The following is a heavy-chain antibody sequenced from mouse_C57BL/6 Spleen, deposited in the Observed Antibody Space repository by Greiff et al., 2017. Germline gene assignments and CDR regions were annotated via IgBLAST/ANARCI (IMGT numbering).Heavy chain of an antibody. CDR2: ISNLAYSI. D-gene: IGHD1-1*01. J-gene: IGHJ3*01. Sequence: DVHLVESGGGLVQPGGSLKLSCAASGFTFSDYGMAWVRQAPRKGPEWVAFISNLAYSIYYADTVTGRFTISRENAKNTLYLEMSSLRSEDTAMYYCAKGDTTASFAYWGQGTLVTVSA. CDR3: AKGDTTASFAY. CDR1: GFTFSDYG. V-gene: IGHV5-15*01.